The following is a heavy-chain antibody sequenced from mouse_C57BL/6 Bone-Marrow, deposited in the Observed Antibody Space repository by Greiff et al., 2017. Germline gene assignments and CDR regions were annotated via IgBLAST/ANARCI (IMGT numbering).Heavy chain of an antibody. V-gene: IGHV1-50*01. CDR2: IDPSDSYT. Sequence: QVQLKQPGAELVKPGASVKLSCKASGYTFTSYWMQWVKQRPGQGLEWIGEIDPSDSYTNYNQKFKGKATLTVDTSSSTAYMQLSSLTSEDSAVYYCARDEYGYFDYWGQGTTLTGSS. CDR3: ARDEYGYFDY. J-gene: IGHJ2*01. D-gene: IGHD5-1*01. CDR1: GYTFTSYW.